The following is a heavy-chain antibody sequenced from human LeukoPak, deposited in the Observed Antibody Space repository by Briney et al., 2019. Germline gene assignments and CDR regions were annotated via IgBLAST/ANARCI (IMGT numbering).Heavy chain of an antibody. CDR1: GFTFSSYS. CDR3: ADYVDAATENTIDY. J-gene: IGHJ4*02. D-gene: IGHD6-13*01. CDR2: ISGSGGST. V-gene: IGHV3-23*01. Sequence: TGGSLRLSCAASGFTFSSYSMNWVRQAPGKGLEWVSAISGSGGSTYYADSVKGRFTISRDNSKNTLFLHMNSLRAEDTAVYYCADYVDAATENTIDYWGQGTLVTVSS.